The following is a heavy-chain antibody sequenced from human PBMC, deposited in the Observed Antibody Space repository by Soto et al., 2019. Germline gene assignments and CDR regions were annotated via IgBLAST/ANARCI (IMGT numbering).Heavy chain of an antibody. Sequence: QVQLVQSGAEVKKPGSSVKVSCKASGGTFSSYAISWVRQAPGQGLEWMGGIIPIFGTANYAQKFQGRVTITADESTSTAYMELSSLRSEDTAVYYCARVYPRGNTVTKRYWYFDLWGRGTLVTVSS. CDR1: GGTFSSYA. D-gene: IGHD4-17*01. J-gene: IGHJ2*01. CDR3: ARVYPRGNTVTKRYWYFDL. CDR2: IIPIFGTA. V-gene: IGHV1-69*01.